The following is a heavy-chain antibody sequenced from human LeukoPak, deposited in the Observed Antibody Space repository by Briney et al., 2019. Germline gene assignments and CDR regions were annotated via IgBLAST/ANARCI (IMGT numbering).Heavy chain of an antibody. Sequence: PGGSLRLSCAASGFTFSSYAMSWVRQAPGKGLEWVSAISGSGGSTYYADSVKGRFTISRDNSKNTLYLQMNSLRAGDTAVYYCAKDDAVAGSSDYWGQGTLVTVSS. V-gene: IGHV3-23*01. CDR1: GFTFSSYA. CDR3: AKDDAVAGSSDY. CDR2: ISGSGGST. J-gene: IGHJ4*02. D-gene: IGHD6-19*01.